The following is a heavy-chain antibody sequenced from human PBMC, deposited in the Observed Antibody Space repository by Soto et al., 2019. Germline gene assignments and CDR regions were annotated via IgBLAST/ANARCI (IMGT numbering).Heavy chain of an antibody. CDR1: GFTFTSSA. D-gene: IGHD2-8*01. CDR3: AADATAWQQMVPSDY. CDR2: IAVGSGYT. Sequence: SVKVSCKASGFTFTSSAFQWVRQARGQRLEWIGWIAVGSGYTNHAQRFQDRVTLTRDMSTATTYMELSRLTSEDTAIYYCAADATAWQQMVPSDYWGQGTLVTVSS. V-gene: IGHV1-58*01. J-gene: IGHJ4*02.